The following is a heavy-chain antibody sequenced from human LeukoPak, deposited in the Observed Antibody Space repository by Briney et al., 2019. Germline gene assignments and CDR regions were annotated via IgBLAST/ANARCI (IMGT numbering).Heavy chain of an antibody. CDR3: ASLVVVAARTDY. Sequence: SETLSLTCAVYGGSFSGYYWSWIRQPPGKGLEWIGEINHSGSTNYNPSLKSRVTISVDTSKNQFSLKLSSVIAADTAVYYCASLVVVAARTDYWGQGTLVTVSS. CDR2: INHSGST. D-gene: IGHD2-15*01. CDR1: GGSFSGYY. V-gene: IGHV4-34*01. J-gene: IGHJ4*02.